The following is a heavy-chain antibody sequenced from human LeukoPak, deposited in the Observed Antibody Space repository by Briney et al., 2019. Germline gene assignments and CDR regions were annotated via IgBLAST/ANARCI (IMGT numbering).Heavy chain of an antibody. CDR1: GFTVSSNY. V-gene: IGHV3-23*01. D-gene: IGHD3-3*01. CDR2: ISGSGGST. J-gene: IGHJ4*02. CDR3: AKDGSKYYDFWSGYSPLVAPFDY. Sequence: GGSLRLSCAASGFTVSSNYMSWVRQAPGKGLEWVSAISGSGGSTYYADSVKGRFTISRDNSKNTLYLQMNSLRAEDTAVYYCAKDGSKYYDFWSGYSPLVAPFDYWGQGTLVTVSS.